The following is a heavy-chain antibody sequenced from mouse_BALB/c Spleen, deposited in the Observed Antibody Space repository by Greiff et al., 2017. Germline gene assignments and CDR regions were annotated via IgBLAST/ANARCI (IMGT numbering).Heavy chain of an antibody. CDR1: GFSLSTSGMG. V-gene: IGHV8-12*01. CDR2: IYWDDDK. Sequence: QVTLKVSGPGILQPSQTLSLTCSFSGFSLSTSGMGVSWIRQPSGKGLEWLAHIYWDDDKRYNPSLKSRLTISKDTSRNQVFLKITSVDTADTATYYCARRGTSAWFAYWGQGTLVTVSA. J-gene: IGHJ3*01. CDR3: ARRGTSAWFAY.